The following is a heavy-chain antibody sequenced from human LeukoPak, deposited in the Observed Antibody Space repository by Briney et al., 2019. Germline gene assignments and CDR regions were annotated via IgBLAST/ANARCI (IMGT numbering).Heavy chain of an antibody. Sequence: SETLSLTCTLSGGFLSIYYWSWIRPPPGKGLEWMAFINYSGRTEYNPSLQSRVSVARDTSKNHFSRQVRSVIAADTAVYYCARLLYYDNSCDPDIFDMWGQGTMVNVSS. CDR2: INYSGRT. J-gene: IGHJ3*02. D-gene: IGHD3-22*01. CDR3: ARLLYYDNSCDPDIFDM. CDR1: GGFLSIYY. V-gene: IGHV4-59*01.